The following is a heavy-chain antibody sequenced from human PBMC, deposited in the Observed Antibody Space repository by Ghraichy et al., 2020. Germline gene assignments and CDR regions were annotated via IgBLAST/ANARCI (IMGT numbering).Heavy chain of an antibody. D-gene: IGHD3-22*01. J-gene: IGHJ6*02. CDR1: GFNFSDYY. CDR2: ISTTGKTI. V-gene: IGHV3-11*01. Sequence: GSLRLSCEASGFNFSDYYMSWIRQVPGKGLEWVSYISTTGKTIYYGDSVKGRFTVSRDNGQSSQYLHMNSLRVADTAVYYCARSHIYDSGGFWVSYGMDVWGQGTTVTVSS. CDR3: ARSHIYDSGGFWVSYGMDV.